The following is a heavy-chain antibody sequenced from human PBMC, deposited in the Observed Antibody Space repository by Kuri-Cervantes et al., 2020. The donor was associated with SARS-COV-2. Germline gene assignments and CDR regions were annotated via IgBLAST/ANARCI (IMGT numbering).Heavy chain of an antibody. V-gene: IGHV3-48*03. D-gene: IGHD3-16*01. Sequence: GEPLKISCSASGFTFSSYEMNWVRQAPGKGLEWVSYISSSGSTIYYADSVKGRFTISRDNAKNSLYLQMNSLRAEDTAVYYCASLLSGGGAHLYYFYMDAWGKGTSVTVSS. J-gene: IGHJ6*03. CDR3: ASLLSGGGAHLYYFYMDA. CDR1: GFTFSSYE. CDR2: ISSSGSTI.